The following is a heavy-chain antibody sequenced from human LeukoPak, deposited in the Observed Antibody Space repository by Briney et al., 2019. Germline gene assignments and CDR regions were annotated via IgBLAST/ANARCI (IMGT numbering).Heavy chain of an antibody. Sequence: HGGFLRLSCAASGFTVTSNYMSLVRQAPGKGPEWVSVIYNGGSTYYADSVKGRFTISSDNSKNTLYLQMNSLRAEDTAVYYCARVSSSWYYYYYGMDVWGQGTTVTVSS. CDR2: IYNGGST. V-gene: IGHV3-53*01. D-gene: IGHD6-13*01. J-gene: IGHJ6*02. CDR3: ARVSSSWYYYYYGMDV. CDR1: GFTVTSNY.